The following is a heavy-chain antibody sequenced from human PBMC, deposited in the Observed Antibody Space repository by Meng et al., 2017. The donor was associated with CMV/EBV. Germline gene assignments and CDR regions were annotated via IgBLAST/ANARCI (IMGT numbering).Heavy chain of an antibody. CDR2: ISGSGGST. J-gene: IGHJ4*02. D-gene: IGHD5-18*01. Sequence: GRSLRLSCAASGFTFSSYAMSWVRQAPGKGLEWVSAISGSGGSTYYADSVKGRFTISRDNSKNTLYLQMSSLRAEDTAVYYCAKAESRYVDTAMDYWGQGTLVTVSS. CDR1: GFTFSSYA. CDR3: AKAESRYVDTAMDY. V-gene: IGHV3-23*01.